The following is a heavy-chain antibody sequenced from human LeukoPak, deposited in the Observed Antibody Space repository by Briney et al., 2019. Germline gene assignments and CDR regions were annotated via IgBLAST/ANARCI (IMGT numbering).Heavy chain of an antibody. D-gene: IGHD3-16*02. CDR2: INHSGST. Sequence: SETLSLTCAVYGGSFSGYYWSWVRQPPGKGLEWIGEINHSGSTNYNPSLTSRGTISVDTTKKQFSLKLSSVTAADTAVYYCARGRGDYVWGSYRYNPHYFDYWGQGTLVTVSS. CDR3: ARGRGDYVWGSYRYNPHYFDY. V-gene: IGHV4-34*01. J-gene: IGHJ4*02. CDR1: GGSFSGYY.